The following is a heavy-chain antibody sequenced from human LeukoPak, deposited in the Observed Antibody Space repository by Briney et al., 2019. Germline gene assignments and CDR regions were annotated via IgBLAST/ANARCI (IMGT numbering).Heavy chain of an antibody. D-gene: IGHD3-10*01. V-gene: IGHV4-59*12. CDR2: IYNSGST. CDR1: GFTFSSYG. Sequence: GSLRLSCAASGFTFSSYGMSWIRQPPGKGLEWIGYIYNSGSTNYNPSLKSRVTISVDTSKNQFSLKLSSVTAADTAVYYCARLSGLFWFGAPPWGQGTLVTVSS. CDR3: ARLSGLFWFGAPP. J-gene: IGHJ4*02.